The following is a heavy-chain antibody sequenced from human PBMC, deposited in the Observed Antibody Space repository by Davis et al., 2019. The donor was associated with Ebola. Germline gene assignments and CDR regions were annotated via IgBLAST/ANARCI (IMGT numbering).Heavy chain of an antibody. V-gene: IGHV4-4*02. CDR1: GASISSDNW. Sequence: SETLSLTCTVSGASISSDNWWCWVRQPPGKGLEWIGDIYHRGSTNYNPSLKSRVTISVDKSKHQFSLRLSSVTAADTAVYYCAGGYTSNWYDWFDPWGQGTLVTVSS. D-gene: IGHD6-13*01. J-gene: IGHJ5*02. CDR2: IYHRGST. CDR3: AGGYTSNWYDWFDP.